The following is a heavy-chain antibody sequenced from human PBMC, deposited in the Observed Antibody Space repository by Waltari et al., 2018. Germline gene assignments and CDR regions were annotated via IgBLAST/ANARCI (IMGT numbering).Heavy chain of an antibody. V-gene: IGHV3-64*01. J-gene: IGHJ4*02. CDR1: GFTFSTYA. Sequence: EVQLVESGGGLVQPGGSLILSCAASGFTFSTYAMHWVRQAPGKGLEYVSSITSNGDTTYYANSVTGRFTISRDNSKNTLYLQMGSLRVDDMAVYYCARDKVGSADYWGQGTLVTVSS. CDR3: ARDKVGSADY. CDR2: ITSNGDTT. D-gene: IGHD1-26*01.